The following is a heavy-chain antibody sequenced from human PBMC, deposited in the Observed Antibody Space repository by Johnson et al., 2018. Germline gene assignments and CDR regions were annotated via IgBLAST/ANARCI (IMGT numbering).Heavy chain of an antibody. Sequence: MHWVRQAPGKGLEWVALISYDVSSKYYADSVKGRFTISRDNSKNTVYLQMDSLRAEDTAVYYCAKVGAHYYYYIDVWGKGTTVTVSS. D-gene: IGHD3-10*01. V-gene: IGHV3-30*18. J-gene: IGHJ6*03. CDR2: ISYDVSSK. CDR3: AKVGAHYYYYIDV.